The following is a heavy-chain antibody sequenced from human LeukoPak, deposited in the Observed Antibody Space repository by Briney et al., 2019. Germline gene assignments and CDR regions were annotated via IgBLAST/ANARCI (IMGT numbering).Heavy chain of an antibody. CDR2: INPSGGST. CDR1: GYTFTSYY. D-gene: IGHD3-16*02. J-gene: IGHJ4*02. CDR3: ARERPYDYVWGSYRYAYDY. V-gene: IGHV1-46*01. Sequence: ASVKVSCKASGYTFTSYYMHWVRQAPGQGLEWMGIINPSGGSTSYAQKFQGRVTMTRDTSTSTVYMELSSLRSEDTAVYYCARERPYDYVWGSYRYAYDYWGQGTLVTVSS.